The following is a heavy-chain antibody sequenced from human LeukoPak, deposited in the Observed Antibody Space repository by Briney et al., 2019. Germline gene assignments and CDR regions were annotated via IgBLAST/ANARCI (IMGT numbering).Heavy chain of an antibody. Sequence: RGGSVRLSCAASGFTVITNDMTWVRQAPGKGLEWVSVLYSDGNTKYADSVQGRFTISRDNSKNTLYLEMNSLSPDDTAVYYCARGVEPLAANTLAYWGQGTLVTVSS. V-gene: IGHV3-53*01. CDR3: ARGVEPLAANTLAY. D-gene: IGHD1-14*01. CDR1: GFTVITND. CDR2: LYSDGNT. J-gene: IGHJ4*02.